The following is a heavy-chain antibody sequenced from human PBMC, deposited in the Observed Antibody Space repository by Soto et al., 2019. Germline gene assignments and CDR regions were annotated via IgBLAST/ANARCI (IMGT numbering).Heavy chain of an antibody. Sequence: ASVKVSCKASGYTFNGYYIHWVRQAPGQGLEWMGWINPNSGGTNYAQKFQGRVTMTRDTSISTAYMELSRLRSDDTAVYYCAREYTDMVIYTDYWGQGTLVTVSS. J-gene: IGHJ4*02. CDR1: GYTFNGYY. D-gene: IGHD5-18*01. CDR2: INPNSGGT. CDR3: AREYTDMVIYTDY. V-gene: IGHV1-2*02.